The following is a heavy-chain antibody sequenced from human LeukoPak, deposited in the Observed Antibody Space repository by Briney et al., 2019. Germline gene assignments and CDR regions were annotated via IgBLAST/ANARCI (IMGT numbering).Heavy chain of an antibody. Sequence: HSGGSLRLSCAASGFTFSSYAMSWVRQAPGKGLEWVSAISGSGGSTYYADSVKGRFTISRDNSRNTLYLQMNSLRAEDTAVYYCAKDRGVSALLDYWGQGTLVTVSS. V-gene: IGHV3-23*01. CDR3: AKDRGVSALLDY. J-gene: IGHJ4*02. CDR2: ISGSGGST. CDR1: GFTFSSYA.